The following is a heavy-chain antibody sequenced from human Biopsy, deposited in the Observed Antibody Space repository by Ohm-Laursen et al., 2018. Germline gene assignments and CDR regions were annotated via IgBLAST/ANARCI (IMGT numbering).Heavy chain of an antibody. V-gene: IGHV4-39*01. CDR3: ARHPTGFWFDP. CDR1: GDSISTSTPYY. CDR2: IYNSETT. Sequence: TLSLTCAVSGDSISTSTPYYWAWLRQPPGKGLEWIGSIYNSETTFYNPSLKSRVTISVDTSTNQFSLKASSVTAADTALYYCARHPTGFWFDPWGHGTLVTVSS. J-gene: IGHJ5*02.